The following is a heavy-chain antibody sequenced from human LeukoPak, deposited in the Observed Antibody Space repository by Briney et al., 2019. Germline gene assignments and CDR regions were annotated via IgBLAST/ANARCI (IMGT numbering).Heavy chain of an antibody. J-gene: IGHJ4*02. CDR3: ARGYPDIGYCSGGSCYSVDY. V-gene: IGHV3-9*01. CDR1: GFTFDDYA. CDR2: ISWNSGSI. D-gene: IGHD2-15*01. Sequence: PGGSLRLSCAASGFTFDDYAMHWVRQAPGKGLEWVSGISWNSGSIGYADSVKGRFTISRDNAKNSLYLQMNSLRAEDTAVYYCARGYPDIGYCSGGSCYSVDYWGQGTLVTVSS.